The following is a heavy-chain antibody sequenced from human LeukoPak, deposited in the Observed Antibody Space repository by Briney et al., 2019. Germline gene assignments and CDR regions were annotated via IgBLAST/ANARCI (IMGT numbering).Heavy chain of an antibody. CDR3: VRSRFTCSSTSCPGPFFDY. CDR1: GFTFSSYD. J-gene: IGHJ4*02. Sequence: GGSLRLSCAASGFTFSSYDMHWVRQATGKGLEWVSAIGTAGDTYYPGSVKGRFTISRENAKNSLYLQMNSLRAGDTAVYYCVRSRFTCSSTSCPGPFFDYWGQGTLVTVSS. CDR2: IGTAGDT. D-gene: IGHD2-2*01. V-gene: IGHV3-13*01.